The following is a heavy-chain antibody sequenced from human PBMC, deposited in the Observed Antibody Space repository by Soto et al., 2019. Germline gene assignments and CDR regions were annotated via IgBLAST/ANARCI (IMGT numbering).Heavy chain of an antibody. J-gene: IGHJ4*02. Sequence: ASVKVSCKASGYTFTSYGISWVRQAPGQGLEWMGWISAYNGNTNYAQKLQGRVTMTTDTSTSTAYMELRSLRSDDTAVYYCARVSFTMVRGVIRPHSFDYWGQGTLVTVXS. CDR3: ARVSFTMVRGVIRPHSFDY. V-gene: IGHV1-18*01. CDR2: ISAYNGNT. CDR1: GYTFTSYG. D-gene: IGHD3-10*01.